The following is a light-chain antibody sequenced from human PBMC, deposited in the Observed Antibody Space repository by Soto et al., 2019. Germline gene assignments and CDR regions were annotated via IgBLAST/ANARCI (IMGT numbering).Light chain of an antibody. CDR2: GAS. CDR3: QQDYNLRT. V-gene: IGKV3D-7*01. Sequence: PGERVTISCRASQSVSSSYLTWYQQKPGQAPRLLIYGASTRATGIPARFSGSGSGTDFTLTISSLQPEDFAVYYCQQDYNLRTFGQGTKVEIK. J-gene: IGKJ1*01. CDR1: QSVSSSY.